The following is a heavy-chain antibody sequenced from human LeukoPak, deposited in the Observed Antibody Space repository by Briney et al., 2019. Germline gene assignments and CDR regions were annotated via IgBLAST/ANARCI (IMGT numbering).Heavy chain of an antibody. D-gene: IGHD3-10*01. Sequence: SVKISCKASGGTFSSYAISWVRQAPGQGLEWMGGIIPIFGTANYAQKFQGRVTITADESTSTAYMELSSLRSEDTAVYYCARTSMVRGVPDYWGQGTLVTVSS. CDR2: IIPIFGTA. J-gene: IGHJ4*02. CDR3: ARTSMVRGVPDY. CDR1: GGTFSSYA. V-gene: IGHV1-69*13.